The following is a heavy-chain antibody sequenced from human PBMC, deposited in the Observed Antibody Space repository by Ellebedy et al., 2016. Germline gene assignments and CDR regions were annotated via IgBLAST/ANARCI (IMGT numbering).Heavy chain of an antibody. Sequence: SETLSLTXTVSGDSISNYYWNWIRQPPGKGLEWIGHIYHNGNTYYSPSLKSRVTISVDTSKNQFSLRLRSVTAADTAVYYCARDTLLYGSRGGFSPWGQGTLVTVSS. CDR3: ARDTLLYGSRGGFSP. CDR1: GDSISNYY. J-gene: IGHJ5*02. CDR2: IYHNGNT. V-gene: IGHV4-59*13. D-gene: IGHD6-13*01.